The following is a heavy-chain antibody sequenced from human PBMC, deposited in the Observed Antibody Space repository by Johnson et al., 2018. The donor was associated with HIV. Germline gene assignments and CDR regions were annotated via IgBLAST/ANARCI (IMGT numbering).Heavy chain of an antibody. CDR2: IGTAGDT. J-gene: IGHJ3*02. D-gene: IGHD6-19*01. V-gene: IGHV3-13*01. Sequence: VQLVESGGGLVQPGGSLRLSCAASGFTVSSNYMSWVRQAPGKGLEWVSAIGTAGDTYYPGSVKGRFTISRENAKNSLYLQMNSLRAGDTAIYYCVRESLRRIPVPGPGDAAFDIWGLGTMVTVSS. CDR3: VRESLRRIPVPGPGDAAFDI. CDR1: GFTVSSNY.